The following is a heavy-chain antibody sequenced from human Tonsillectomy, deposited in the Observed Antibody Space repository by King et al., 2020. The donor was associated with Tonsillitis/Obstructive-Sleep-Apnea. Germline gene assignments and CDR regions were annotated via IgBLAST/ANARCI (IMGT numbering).Heavy chain of an antibody. CDR2: INAGNDNT. Sequence: QLVQSGAEVKKPGASVKVSCKASGYTFTTYSMHWVRQAPGQRLEWMGWINAGNDNTKYSQKFQGRVTITRDTSARTAYMELSSLRSEDSAVYYCARGGAHVMVRDYYYMDVWGKGTTVTVSS. J-gene: IGHJ6*03. CDR1: GYTFTTYS. CDR3: ARGGAHVMVRDYYYMDV. D-gene: IGHD3-10*01. V-gene: IGHV1-3*01.